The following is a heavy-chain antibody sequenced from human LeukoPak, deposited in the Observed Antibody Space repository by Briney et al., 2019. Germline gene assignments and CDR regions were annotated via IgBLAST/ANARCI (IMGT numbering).Heavy chain of an antibody. J-gene: IGHJ4*02. CDR3: TTDDPRAVAGPGYYFDY. D-gene: IGHD6-19*01. CDR2: ISGSGGST. V-gene: IGHV3-23*01. CDR1: GFTFSSYA. Sequence: GGSLRLSCAASGFTFSSYAMSWVRQAPGKGLGWVSAISGSGGSTYYADSVKGRFTISRDNSKNTLYLQMNSLRAEDTAVYYCTTDDPRAVAGPGYYFDYWGQGTLVTVSS.